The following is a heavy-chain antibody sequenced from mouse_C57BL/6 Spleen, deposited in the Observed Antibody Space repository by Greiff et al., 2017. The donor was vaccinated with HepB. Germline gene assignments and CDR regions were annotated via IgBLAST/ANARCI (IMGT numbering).Heavy chain of an antibody. J-gene: IGHJ2*01. V-gene: IGHV5-4*01. CDR3: ARDKVSGTFDY. CDR1: GFTFSSYA. Sequence: EVQLVESGGGLVKPGGSLKLSCAASGFTFSSYAMSWVRQTPEKRLEWVATISDGGSYTYYPDNVKGRFTISRDNAKNNLYLQMSHLKSEDTAMYYCARDKVSGTFDYWGQGTTLTVSS. D-gene: IGHD4-1*01. CDR2: ISDGGSYT.